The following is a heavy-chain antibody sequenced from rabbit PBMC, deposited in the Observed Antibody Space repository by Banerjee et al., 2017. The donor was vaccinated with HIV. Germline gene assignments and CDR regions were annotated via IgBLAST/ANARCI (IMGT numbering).Heavy chain of an antibody. D-gene: IGHD5-1*01. CDR2: TYADSGIT. CDR1: GFSLTDYYY. Sequence: QEQLEESGGGLVKPGASLTLTCTASGFSLTDYYYMCWVRQAPGKGLEWIACTYADSGITYYASWAKGRFTSSKTSSTTVTLQMTSLTAADTATYFCARLVTGSLNLWGPGTLVTVS. J-gene: IGHJ4*01. CDR3: ARLVTGSLNL. V-gene: IGHV1S45*01.